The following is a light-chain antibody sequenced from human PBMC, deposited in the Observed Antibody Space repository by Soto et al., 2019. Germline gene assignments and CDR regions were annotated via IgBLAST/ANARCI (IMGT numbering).Light chain of an antibody. V-gene: IGLV1-40*01. CDR3: QSYDSSLSAVG. CDR1: SSNIGAGYD. Sequence: QPVLTQPPSVSGAPGQRVTISCTGSSSNIGAGYDVHWYQQLPGTAPKLLIYGNSNRPSGVPDRFSGSKSGTSASLAITGLQAEDEADYYCQSYDSSLSAVGFGGGTKLTVL. J-gene: IGLJ3*02. CDR2: GNS.